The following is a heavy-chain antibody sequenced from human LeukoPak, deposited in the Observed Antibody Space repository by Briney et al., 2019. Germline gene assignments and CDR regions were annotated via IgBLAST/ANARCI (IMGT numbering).Heavy chain of an antibody. CDR3: ARLIVATTPSHNNYYYYYMDV. CDR1: GYTFTSYG. J-gene: IGHJ6*03. CDR2: ISAYNGNT. Sequence: ASVKVSCKASGYTFTSYGISWVRQAPGQGLEWMGWISAYNGNTNYAQKLQGRVTMTTDTSTSTAYMEPRSLRSDDTAVYYCARLIVATTPSHNNYYYYYMDVWGKGTTVTISS. V-gene: IGHV1-18*01. D-gene: IGHD5-12*01.